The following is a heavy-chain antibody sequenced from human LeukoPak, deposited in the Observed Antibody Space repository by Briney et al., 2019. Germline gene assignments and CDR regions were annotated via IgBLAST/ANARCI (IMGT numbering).Heavy chain of an antibody. CDR2: INSNSYTI. D-gene: IGHD5-12*01. V-gene: IGHV3-11*01. Sequence: GGSLRLSCEASGFSFGDYYMTWLRQAPGKGLEWISNINSNSYTIYYADSVKGRFTISRDNAKRSLYLQMDRLRAEDTAVYYCARDRRSPHSAYDWGLLDIWGQGTPVAVSS. CDR1: GFSFGDYY. J-gene: IGHJ4*02. CDR3: ARDRRSPHSAYDWGLLDI.